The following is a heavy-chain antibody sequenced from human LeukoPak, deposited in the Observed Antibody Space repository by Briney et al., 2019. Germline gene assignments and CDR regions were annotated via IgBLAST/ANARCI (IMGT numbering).Heavy chain of an antibody. CDR3: ASNYYDSSGYYYYYYGMDV. Sequence: GGSLRLSCAASGFTFSSYSMNWVRQPPGKGLEGVSYISSSSSTIYYADSVKGRFTISRDNAKNSLYLQMNSLRDEDTAVYYRASNYYDSSGYYYYYYGMDVWGQGTTVTVSS. CDR1: GFTFSSYS. J-gene: IGHJ6*02. V-gene: IGHV3-48*02. D-gene: IGHD3-22*01. CDR2: ISSSSSTI.